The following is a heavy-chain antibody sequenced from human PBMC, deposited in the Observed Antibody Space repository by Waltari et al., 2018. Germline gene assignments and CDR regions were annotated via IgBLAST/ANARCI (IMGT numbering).Heavy chain of an antibody. CDR1: GYTFTSYA. Sequence: QVQLVQSGAEVKKPGASVKVSCKASGYTFTSYAMHWVRQAPGQRLEWMGWINAGNGNPQYSHSFPGRLTTTRPTPACTAHMQLRSLRSEDTPVYYCPRAVCSGRHLHYLDYWRQRTLLTVSS. V-gene: IGHV1-3*01. CDR2: INAGNGNP. J-gene: IGHJ4*02. CDR3: PRAVCSGRHLHYLDY. D-gene: IGHD3-10*02.